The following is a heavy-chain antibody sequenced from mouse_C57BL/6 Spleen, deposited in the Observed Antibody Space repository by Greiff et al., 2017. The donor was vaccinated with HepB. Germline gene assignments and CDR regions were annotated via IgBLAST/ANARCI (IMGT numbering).Heavy chain of an antibody. D-gene: IGHD1-1*01. V-gene: IGHV3-6*01. CDR2: ISYDGSN. CDR3: ASYYYGNLWYFDV. CDR1: GYSITSGYY. J-gene: IGHJ1*03. Sequence: VQLKESGPGLVKPSQSLSLTCSVTGYSITSGYYWNWIRQFPGNKLEWMGYISYDGSNNYNPSLKNRISITRDTSKNQFFLKLNSVTTEDTATYYCASYYYGNLWYFDVWGTGTTVTVSS.